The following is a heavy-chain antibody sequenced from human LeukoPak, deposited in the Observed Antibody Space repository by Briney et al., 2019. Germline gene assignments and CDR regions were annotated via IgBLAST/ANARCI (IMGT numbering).Heavy chain of an antibody. J-gene: IGHJ4*02. CDR3: ARTVGATTYDY. D-gene: IGHD1-26*01. Sequence: SQTLSLTCTVSGGSISSGDYYWSWIRQHPGKGLEWIGYIYYSGSTYYNPSLKSRVTISVDTSKNQFSLKLSSVTAADTAVYYCARTVGATTYDYWGQGTLVTVSS. V-gene: IGHV4-31*03. CDR2: IYYSGST. CDR1: GGSISSGDYY.